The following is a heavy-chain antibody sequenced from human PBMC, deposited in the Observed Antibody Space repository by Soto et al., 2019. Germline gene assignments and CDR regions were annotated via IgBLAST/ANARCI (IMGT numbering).Heavy chain of an antibody. D-gene: IGHD5-18*01. CDR1: GFTFSDYY. CDR3: ARDTAMVTRYYYYGMDV. Sequence: PGGSLRLSCSASGFTFSDYYMSWIRQAPGKGLEWVSYISSSGSTIYYADSVKGRFTISRDSAKNSLYLQMNSLRAEDTAVYYCARDTAMVTRYYYYGMDVWGQGTKV. V-gene: IGHV3-11*01. CDR2: ISSSGSTI. J-gene: IGHJ6*02.